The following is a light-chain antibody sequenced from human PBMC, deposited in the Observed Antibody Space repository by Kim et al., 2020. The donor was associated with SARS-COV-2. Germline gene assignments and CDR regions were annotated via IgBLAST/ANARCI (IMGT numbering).Light chain of an antibody. CDR2: DAS. CDR1: QSVNSY. J-gene: IGKJ4*01. CDR3: QQRSNWPLT. Sequence: EIVLTQSPATLSFSPGERATLSCRASQSVNSYLAWYQQKPGQAPRLLIYDASNRATVIPARFSGSGSGTDFTLTISSLEPEDFAVYYCQQRSNWPLTFGGGTKVDIK. V-gene: IGKV3-11*01.